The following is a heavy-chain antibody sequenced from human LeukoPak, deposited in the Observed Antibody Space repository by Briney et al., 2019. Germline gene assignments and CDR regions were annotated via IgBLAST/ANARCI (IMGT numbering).Heavy chain of an antibody. CDR2: IYYSGST. V-gene: IGHV4-59*08. J-gene: IGHJ4*02. CDR3: ARTTRYSDSSGCFDF. CDR1: GGSISSYY. D-gene: IGHD3-22*01. Sequence: NPSETLSLTCTVSGGSISSYYWSWIRQPPGKGLEWIAYIYYSGSTNYNPSLKSRVTISVDTSKNQFSLKMSSVTAADTAVYYCARTTRYSDSSGCFDFWGQGTLVTVSS.